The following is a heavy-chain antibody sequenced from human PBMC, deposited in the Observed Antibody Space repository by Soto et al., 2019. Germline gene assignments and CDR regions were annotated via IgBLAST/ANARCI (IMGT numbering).Heavy chain of an antibody. Sequence: QVQLEQSGAEVKKPGSSVKVSCKASGGTFTNYAITLVRQATGQELEWMGGIIPVFGTANYAQKFKGRVRIIADESTSTAYMELSSLRSAYTAVYFCARGVLPIAGAAPFEYWGQGTLVTVSS. CDR2: IIPVFGTA. CDR1: GGTFTNYA. D-gene: IGHD6-19*01. CDR3: ARGVLPIAGAAPFEY. V-gene: IGHV1-69*01. J-gene: IGHJ4*02.